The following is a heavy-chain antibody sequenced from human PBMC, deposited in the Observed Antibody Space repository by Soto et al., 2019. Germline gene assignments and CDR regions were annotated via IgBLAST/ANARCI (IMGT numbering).Heavy chain of an antibody. CDR2: ISYDGSNK. J-gene: IGHJ6*02. D-gene: IGHD1-26*01. Sequence: QVQLVESGGGVVQPGRSLRLSCAASGFTFSNYAIHWVHQAPGKGLEWVAFISYDGSNKYYADSVKGRFTISRDNSKNTLYLQMNSLRVEDTAVYYCAREDSGTYIYYNYYAMDVWGQGTTVPVSS. V-gene: IGHV3-30-3*01. CDR1: GFTFSNYA. CDR3: AREDSGTYIYYNYYAMDV.